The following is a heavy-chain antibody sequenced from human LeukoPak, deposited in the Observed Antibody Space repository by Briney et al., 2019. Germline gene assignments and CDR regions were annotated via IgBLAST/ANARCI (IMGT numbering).Heavy chain of an antibody. J-gene: IGHJ4*02. CDR2: IYYSGRT. V-gene: IGHV4-59*08. CDR3: ARHQYSTPEFVY. Sequence: SETLSLTCTVSAGSMSDYYWSWIRQPPGKGLEWIGYIYYSGRTNYNPSLKSQLTISVDTSKNQFSLKLSSVTAADTAVYYCARHQYSTPEFVYWGQGTLVTVSS. D-gene: IGHD2-8*01. CDR1: AGSMSDYY.